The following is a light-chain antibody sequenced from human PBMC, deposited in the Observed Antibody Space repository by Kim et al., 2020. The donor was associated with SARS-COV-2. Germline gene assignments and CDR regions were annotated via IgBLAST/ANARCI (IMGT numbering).Light chain of an antibody. CDR1: QSFGGN. CDR2: GAS. J-gene: IGKJ1*01. V-gene: IGKV3-15*01. Sequence: VSPGDRVPLSCRASQSFGGNLAWYQQNPGQAPGRLIFGASTRATGIPARFSGSGSGTDFTLTISSLQPEDSAVYYCQQYNNWPPWTFGLGTKLEI. CDR3: QQYNNWPPWT.